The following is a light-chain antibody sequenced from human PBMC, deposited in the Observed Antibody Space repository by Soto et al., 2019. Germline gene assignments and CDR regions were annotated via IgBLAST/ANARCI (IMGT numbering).Light chain of an antibody. J-gene: IGKJ1*01. CDR2: GAS. CDR3: QQYNNWPPWT. V-gene: IGKV3-15*01. CDR1: QRVSSN. Sequence: EIVMTQSPATLSVSPGERATLSCRASQRVSSNLAWYQQKPGQAPRLLIYGASTRATGIPARFSGSGSETEFTLTISSLQSGDFAVYYCQQYNNWPPWTFGQGTKVEIK.